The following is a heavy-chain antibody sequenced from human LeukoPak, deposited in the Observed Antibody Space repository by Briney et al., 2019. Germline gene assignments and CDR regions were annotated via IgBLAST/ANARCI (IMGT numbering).Heavy chain of an antibody. CDR2: MYATGTT. J-gene: IGHJ4*02. Sequence: PSETLSLICTVSDTSINTYYWSWIRQPAGKGLEWIGHMYATGTTNYNPSLKSRVSMSIDTSKNQISLNLRSVTAADTAVYYCAKVAKYYYGPETYFFFENWGQGTLVTVSS. CDR3: AKVAKYYYGPETYFFFEN. D-gene: IGHD3-10*01. CDR1: DTSINTYY. V-gene: IGHV4-4*07.